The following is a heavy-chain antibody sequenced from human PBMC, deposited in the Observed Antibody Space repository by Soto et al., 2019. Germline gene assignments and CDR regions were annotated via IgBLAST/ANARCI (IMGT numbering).Heavy chain of an antibody. CDR1: GGTFSSYA. CDR3: ACPRSSYSCYGMDV. J-gene: IGHJ6*02. D-gene: IGHD6-6*01. Sequence: QVQLVQSGAEVTKPGSSVKVSCKASGGTFSSYAISWVRQAPGQGLEWMGGIIPIFSTADYAQKFQGTVTITADECTSTVYMGLSSLRSEDTAVYYCACPRSSYSCYGMDVWGQGARVTVSS. CDR2: IIPIFSTA. V-gene: IGHV1-69*12.